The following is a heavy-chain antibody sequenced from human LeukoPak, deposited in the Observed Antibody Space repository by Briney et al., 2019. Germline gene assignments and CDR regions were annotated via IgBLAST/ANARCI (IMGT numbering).Heavy chain of an antibody. CDR1: GYTFTSYY. CDR3: ARGMAAEGYFDY. J-gene: IGHJ4*02. V-gene: IGHV1-46*01. CDR2: INPSGGST. D-gene: IGHD6-13*01. Sequence: ASVKVSCKASGYTFTSYYMHWVRHAPGQGLEWMGIINPSGGSTSYAQKFQGRVTMTRDMSTSTVCMELSSLRSEDTAVYYCARGMAAEGYFDYWGQGTLVTVSS.